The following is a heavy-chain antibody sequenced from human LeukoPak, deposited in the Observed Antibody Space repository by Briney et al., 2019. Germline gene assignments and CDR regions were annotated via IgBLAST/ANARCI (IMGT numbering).Heavy chain of an antibody. Sequence: GGSLRLSCAASGFTFDDYAMHWVRQAPGKGLEWVSLISGDGGSTYYADSVKGRFTTSRDNSINSLYLQMNSLRTEDTALYYCAKVIVGATISNREGDDPYYYGMDVWGQGTTVTVSS. V-gene: IGHV3-43*02. D-gene: IGHD1-26*01. CDR2: ISGDGGST. CDR3: AKVIVGATISNREGDDPYYYGMDV. J-gene: IGHJ6*02. CDR1: GFTFDDYA.